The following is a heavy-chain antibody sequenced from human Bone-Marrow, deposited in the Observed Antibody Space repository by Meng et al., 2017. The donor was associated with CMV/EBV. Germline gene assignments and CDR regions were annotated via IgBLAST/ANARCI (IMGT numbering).Heavy chain of an antibody. V-gene: IGHV3-48*03. J-gene: IGHJ4*02. CDR2: ISSSGSTI. Sequence: GGSLRLSCAASGFTFSSYEMNWVRQAPGKGLEWVSYISSSGSTIYYADSVKGRFTISRDNAKNPLYLQMNSLRAEDTAVYYCARDRSTSFDYWGQGTLVTVSS. CDR3: ARDRSTSFDY. CDR1: GFTFSSYE. D-gene: IGHD2-2*01.